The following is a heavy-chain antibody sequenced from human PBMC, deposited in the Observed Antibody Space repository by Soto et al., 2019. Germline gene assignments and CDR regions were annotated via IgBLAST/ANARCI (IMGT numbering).Heavy chain of an antibody. D-gene: IGHD3-10*01. Sequence: SVKVSCKASGGTFSSYAISWVRQAPGQGLEWMGGIIPIFGTANYAQKFQGRVTTTADKSTSTAYMELSSLRSEDTAVYYCARDRDEFGEDWGQGTLVTVSS. V-gene: IGHV1-69*06. J-gene: IGHJ4*02. CDR3: ARDRDEFGED. CDR2: IIPIFGTA. CDR1: GGTFSSYA.